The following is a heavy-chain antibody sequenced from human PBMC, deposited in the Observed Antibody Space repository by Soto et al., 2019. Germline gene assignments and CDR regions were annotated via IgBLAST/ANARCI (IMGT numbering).Heavy chain of an antibody. CDR1: GGSISIGGYY. D-gene: IGHD2-15*01. Sequence: TLSLTCTVSGGSISIGGYYCSWIRQHPGKGLECIGYIYYSGSTYYNPSLKIRVTISVDTSKNQFSLNLTSVTAAGTAVYSCASSGDSGGNWGSDGMEVWGQGTTVTVSS. CDR3: ASSGDSGGNWGSDGMEV. J-gene: IGHJ6*02. V-gene: IGHV4-31*03. CDR2: IYYSGST.